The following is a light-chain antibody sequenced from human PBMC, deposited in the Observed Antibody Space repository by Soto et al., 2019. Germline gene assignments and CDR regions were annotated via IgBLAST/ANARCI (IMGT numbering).Light chain of an antibody. CDR1: QNINDL. V-gene: IGKV1-5*03. J-gene: IGKJ1*01. CDR3: QKYSTYSRA. Sequence: DIQMTQSPSTLSASVGDRVTITCRASQNINDLLAWYQQKPGKAPNLLIYKASSLESGVPSRFSGSGYGTEFTLTISSLQPDYFATFCCQKYSTYSRAFGQGTKVDIK. CDR2: KAS.